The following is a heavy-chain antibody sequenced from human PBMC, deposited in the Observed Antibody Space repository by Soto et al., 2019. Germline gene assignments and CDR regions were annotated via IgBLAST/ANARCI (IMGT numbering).Heavy chain of an antibody. CDR3: ASPISSGSWDY. J-gene: IGHJ4*02. CDR1: GGSISSSSYY. V-gene: IGHV4-39*01. Sequence: SETLSLTCTVSGGSISSSSYYWGWIRQPPGKGLEWIGSIYYSGSTYYNPSLKSRVTISVDTSKNQFSLKLSSVTAADTAVYYCASPISSGSWDYWGQGTLVTVSS. CDR2: IYYSGST. D-gene: IGHD3-10*01.